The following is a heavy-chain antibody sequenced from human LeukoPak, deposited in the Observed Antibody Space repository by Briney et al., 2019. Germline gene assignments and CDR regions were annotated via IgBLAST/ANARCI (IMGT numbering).Heavy chain of an antibody. CDR3: VRPGQSNWWVYFNY. Sequence: PSETLSLTCAVYGGSFSGYYWSWIRQPPGKGLEWIGEINHSGSTNYNPSLKSRVTMSVDTSRNQFSLRLNSATAADTAVYYCVRPGQSNWWVYFNYWGQGTVVTVSS. J-gene: IGHJ4*02. D-gene: IGHD2-15*01. CDR2: INHSGST. V-gene: IGHV4-34*01. CDR1: GGSFSGYY.